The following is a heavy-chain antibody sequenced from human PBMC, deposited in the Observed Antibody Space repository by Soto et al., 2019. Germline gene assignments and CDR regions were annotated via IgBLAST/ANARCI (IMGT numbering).Heavy chain of an antibody. J-gene: IGHJ4*02. V-gene: IGHV3-66*01. Sequence: GGSLRLSCAASGFTVSSNYMSWVRQAPGKGLEWVSVIYSGGSTYYADSVKGRFTTSRDNSKNTLYLQMNSLRAEDTAVYYCAKVDGHLNYFDYWGQGTLVTVSS. CDR3: AKVDGHLNYFDY. D-gene: IGHD4-17*01. CDR2: IYSGGST. CDR1: GFTVSSNY.